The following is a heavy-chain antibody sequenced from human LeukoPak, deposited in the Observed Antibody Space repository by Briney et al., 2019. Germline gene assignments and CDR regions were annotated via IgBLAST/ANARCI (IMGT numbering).Heavy chain of an antibody. Sequence: GGSLRLSCAASGFTFSSYSMNWVRQAPGKGLEWVSSISSSSSYIYYADSVKGRFTISRDNAKNSLYLRMNSLRAEDTAVYYCARDDSSGYFHDYWGQGTLVTVSS. V-gene: IGHV3-21*01. CDR1: GFTFSSYS. D-gene: IGHD3-22*01. CDR3: ARDDSSGYFHDY. J-gene: IGHJ4*02. CDR2: ISSSSSYI.